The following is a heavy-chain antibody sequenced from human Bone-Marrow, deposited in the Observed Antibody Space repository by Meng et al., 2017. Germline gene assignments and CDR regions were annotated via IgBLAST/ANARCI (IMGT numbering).Heavy chain of an antibody. Sequence: SETLSLTCTVSGGSISSYYWSWIRQPPGKGLEWIGYIYYSGSTNHNPSLKSRVTISVDTSKNQFSLKLSSVTAADTAVYYCARDASGGDDAFDIWGQGTMVTVSS. J-gene: IGHJ3*02. V-gene: IGHV4-59*01. D-gene: IGHD3-16*01. CDR1: GGSISSYY. CDR2: IYYSGST. CDR3: ARDASGGDDAFDI.